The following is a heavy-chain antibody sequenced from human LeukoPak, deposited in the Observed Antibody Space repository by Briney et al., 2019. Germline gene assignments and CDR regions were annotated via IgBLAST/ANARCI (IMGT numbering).Heavy chain of an antibody. CDR1: GFTVSSYS. CDR3: ARGDSGYVYSSVGY. V-gene: IGHV3-21*01. CDR2: ISSSSSYI. J-gene: IGHJ4*02. Sequence: GGSLRLSCAASGFTVSSYSMNWVRQAPGKGLEWVASISSSSSYIYYADSVKGRFTISRDNAKNSLYLQMNSLRAEDTAVYYCARGDSGYVYSSVGYWGQGTLVTVSS. D-gene: IGHD5-12*01.